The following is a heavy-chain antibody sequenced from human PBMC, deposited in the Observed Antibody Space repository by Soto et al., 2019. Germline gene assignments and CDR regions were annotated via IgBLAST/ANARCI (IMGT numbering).Heavy chain of an antibody. D-gene: IGHD5-18*01. CDR1: GFSLSTSGVG. CDR2: IYRDDDK. CDR3: AHGRTWIQLWSEGAYFDY. Sequence: QITLKESGPTLVKPTQTLTLTCTFSGFSLSTSGVGVGWIRQPPGKALEWLALIYRDDDKHYSPSLKSGLTITKDTSKNQVVLTMTNMDPVDTATYYCAHGRTWIQLWSEGAYFDYWGQGTLVTVSS. V-gene: IGHV2-5*02. J-gene: IGHJ4*02.